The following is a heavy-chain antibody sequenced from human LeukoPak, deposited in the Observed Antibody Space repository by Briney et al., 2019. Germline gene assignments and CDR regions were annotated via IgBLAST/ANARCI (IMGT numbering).Heavy chain of an antibody. CDR2: IKQDGSEK. J-gene: IGHJ4*02. CDR1: GFTFSSYW. D-gene: IGHD5-18*01. Sequence: PGGSLRLSCAASGFTFSSYWMSWVSQAPGKGLEWVANIKQDGSEKYHVDSVKGRFTVSRHNAKNSLYLQMNSLRAEDTAVYYCARTKRGYSYGNYFDYWGQGTLVTVSS. CDR3: ARTKRGYSYGNYFDY. V-gene: IGHV3-7*01.